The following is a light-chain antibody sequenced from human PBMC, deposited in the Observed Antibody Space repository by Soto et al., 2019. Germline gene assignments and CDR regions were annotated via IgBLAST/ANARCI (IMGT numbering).Light chain of an antibody. CDR1: QSVSDW. J-gene: IGKJ1*01. Sequence: IQMTQSPSTLSASVGDRVTITCRASQSVSDWLAWYQQKPGKAPKLLTYDASSLESGVPSRFSGSASGTEFTLTISSLQPDDFATYYCQQYNTYWETFGQGTKVDIK. CDR3: QQYNTYWET. CDR2: DAS. V-gene: IGKV1-5*01.